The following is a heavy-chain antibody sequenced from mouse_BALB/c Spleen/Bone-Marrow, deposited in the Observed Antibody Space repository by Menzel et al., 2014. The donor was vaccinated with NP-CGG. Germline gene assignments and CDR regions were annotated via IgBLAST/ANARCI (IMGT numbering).Heavy chain of an antibody. D-gene: IGHD2-4*01. CDR1: GYTFTSYW. J-gene: IGHJ4*01. CDR3: ARNYDYDGGYCAMDY. CDR2: INPITGYT. Sequence: QVQLQQSGTELAKPGASVKMSCKASGYTFTSYWIHWIKQRPGQGLEWIGYINPITGYTEYNQKFKDKATLTADKSSSTAYIQLSSLTSDDSAVYYCARNYDYDGGYCAMDYWGQGTSVTVSS. V-gene: IGHV1-7*01.